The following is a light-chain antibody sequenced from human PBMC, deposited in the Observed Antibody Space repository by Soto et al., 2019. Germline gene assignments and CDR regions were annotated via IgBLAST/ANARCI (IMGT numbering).Light chain of an antibody. CDR2: EAS. Sequence: DIQMTQSPSSLSASVGDRVTITCRASQDVRDDLGWYQQTPGKAPERLIYEASTLHRGVPSRFSGSGSGPEFTLTISSLQPEDFATYYCLQYSSYPWTFGQGTNVEIK. J-gene: IGKJ1*01. V-gene: IGKV1-17*01. CDR3: LQYSSYPWT. CDR1: QDVRDD.